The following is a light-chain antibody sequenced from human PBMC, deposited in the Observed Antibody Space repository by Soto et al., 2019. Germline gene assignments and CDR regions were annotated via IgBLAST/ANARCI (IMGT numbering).Light chain of an antibody. CDR1: QNISSC. V-gene: IGKV3D-15*01. CDR2: DVS. CDR3: QQYNNWWT. J-gene: IGKJ1*01. Sequence: SPFTRSFSAGERALLSFRASQNISSCLIWYQQKPGQAPRLLMYDVSNRATGIPARFSGSGSGTEFTLTISSLQSEDFAVYYCQQYNNWWTFGQGTKVDIK.